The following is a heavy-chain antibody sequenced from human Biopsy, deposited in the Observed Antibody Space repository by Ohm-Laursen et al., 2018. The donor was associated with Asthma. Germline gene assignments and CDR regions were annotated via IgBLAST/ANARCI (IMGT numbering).Heavy chain of an antibody. CDR3: ARAVDYSHYYGIDV. Sequence: SVKVSCKTSGYTFNSAGITWVRQAPGQGLEWMGWISVYNGNTKVAQKLQDRVTMITDTSTGTAYMELRSLRSDDTAVYFRARAVDYSHYYGIDVWGQGTTVTVS. D-gene: IGHD3-10*01. CDR1: GYTFNSAG. CDR2: ISVYNGNT. J-gene: IGHJ6*02. V-gene: IGHV1-18*01.